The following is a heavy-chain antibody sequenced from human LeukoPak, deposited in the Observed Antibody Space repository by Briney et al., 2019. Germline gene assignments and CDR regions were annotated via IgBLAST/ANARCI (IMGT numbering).Heavy chain of an antibody. V-gene: IGHV3-7*03. CDR3: SDPGVGF. J-gene: IGHJ4*02. D-gene: IGHD3-3*01. Sequence: GGSLRLSCVASGFTFSTYWMSWVRQAPGKGLEWVATVKQDGNEKNYVDSVKGRFTISRDNGKNSLYLEMKNLRAEDTAEYYCSDPGVGFWGQGTLVTVSS. CDR1: GFTFSTYW. CDR2: VKQDGNEK.